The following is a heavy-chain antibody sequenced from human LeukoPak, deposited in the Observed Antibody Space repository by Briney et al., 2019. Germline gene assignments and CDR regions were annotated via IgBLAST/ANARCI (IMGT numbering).Heavy chain of an antibody. D-gene: IGHD5-12*01. Sequence: GGSLRLSCAASGFSLSGYWMSWVRQAPGKGLEWVANINHNGSGKYYVDSVTGRFTISRVNADNSLYLQMNSLRDGDTAVYYCARGATIFDLGARGTLVTVSS. CDR2: INHNGSGK. CDR3: ARGATIFDL. J-gene: IGHJ4*02. V-gene: IGHV3-7*04. CDR1: GFSLSGYW.